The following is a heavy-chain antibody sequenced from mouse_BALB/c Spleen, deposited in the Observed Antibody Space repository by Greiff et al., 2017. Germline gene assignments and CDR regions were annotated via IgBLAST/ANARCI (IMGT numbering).Heavy chain of an antibody. CDR3: ATSLRVVARGFAY. CDR1: GYAFSSSW. V-gene: IGHV1-82*01. CDR2: IYPGDGDT. J-gene: IGHJ3*01. Sequence: VKLQESGPELVKPGASVKISCKASGYAFSSSWMNWVKQRPGQGLEWIGRIYPGDGDTNYNGKFKGKATLTADKSSSTAYMQLSSLTSVDSAVYFCATSLRVVARGFAYWGQGTLVTVSA. D-gene: IGHD1-1*01.